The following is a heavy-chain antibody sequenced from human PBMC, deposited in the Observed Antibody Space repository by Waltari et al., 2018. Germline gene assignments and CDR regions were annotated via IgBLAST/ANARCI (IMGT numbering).Heavy chain of an antibody. CDR3: ARDGGDYGGNWRFDY. D-gene: IGHD4-17*01. CDR2: IKQDGSGK. J-gene: IGHJ4*02. CDR1: GFTFSSYW. V-gene: IGHV3-7*05. Sequence: EVQLVESGGGLVQPGGSLRLSCAASGFTFSSYWMSWVRQAPGKGLEWVANIKQDGSGKYYVDAVKGRFTISRDNAKNSLYLQMNSLRAEDTAVYYCARDGGDYGGNWRFDYWGQGTLVTVSS.